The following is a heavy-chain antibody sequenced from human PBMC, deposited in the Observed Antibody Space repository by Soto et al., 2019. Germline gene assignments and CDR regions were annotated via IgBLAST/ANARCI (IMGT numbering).Heavy chain of an antibody. Sequence: AASVKVSCKASGYTFTSYAMHWVRQAPGQRLEWMGWINAGNGNTKYSQKFQGRVTITRDTSASTAYMELSSLRSEDTAVYYCARTGYSSGWFHPRPTYYYYYGMDVWGQGTTVTVSS. D-gene: IGHD6-19*01. J-gene: IGHJ6*02. CDR1: GYTFTSYA. V-gene: IGHV1-3*01. CDR3: ARTGYSSGWFHPRPTYYYYYGMDV. CDR2: INAGNGNT.